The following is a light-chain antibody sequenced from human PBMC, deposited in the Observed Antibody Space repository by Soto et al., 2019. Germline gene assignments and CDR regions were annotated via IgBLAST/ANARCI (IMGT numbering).Light chain of an antibody. CDR2: GAS. CDR1: PGISSY. V-gene: IGKV1-9*01. Sequence: DIQLTQSPSFLSASVGARVTITCRASPGISSYLAWYQQKPGEVSKLLIYGASTLQSGVPSRFSGSGSGTEFTLTISSLQPEEFATYYCQQLNTSPLTFGGGSKVEIK. CDR3: QQLNTSPLT. J-gene: IGKJ4*01.